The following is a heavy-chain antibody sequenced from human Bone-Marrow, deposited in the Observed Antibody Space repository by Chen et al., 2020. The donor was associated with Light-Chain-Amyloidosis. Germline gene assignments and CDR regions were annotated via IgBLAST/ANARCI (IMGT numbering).Heavy chain of an antibody. D-gene: IGHD2-2*01. J-gene: IGHJ4*01. V-gene: IGHV3-21*01. CDR3: ARQYGGDYFDY. CDR1: GFTFSSHT. Sequence: EVQLVESGGGLVKPGGSLRRSCAASGFTFSSHTMNWVRQAPGKGLEWVSSISSSRNYIYYADSVKGRFTISRDNAKNSLYLQMNSLRAEDTAVYYCARQYGGDYFDYWGQGTLVTVSS. CDR2: ISSSRNYI.